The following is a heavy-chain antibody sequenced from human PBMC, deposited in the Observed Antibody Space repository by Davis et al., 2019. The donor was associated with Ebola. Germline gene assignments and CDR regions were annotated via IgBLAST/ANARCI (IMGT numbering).Heavy chain of an antibody. D-gene: IGHD2-2*02. CDR1: GFTVSDYY. Sequence: GESLKISCAASGFTVSDYYMSWIRQAPGKGLEWVSYISSSSSYTNYADSVKGRFTISRDNAKNSLYLQMNSLRAEDTAVYYCAKDRLEGYQLLYEEYFQHWGQGTLVTVSS. J-gene: IGHJ1*01. CDR2: ISSSSSYT. V-gene: IGHV3-11*06. CDR3: AKDRLEGYQLLYEEYFQH.